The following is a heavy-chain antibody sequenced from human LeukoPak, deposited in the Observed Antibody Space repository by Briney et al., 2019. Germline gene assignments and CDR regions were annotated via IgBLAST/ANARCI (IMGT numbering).Heavy chain of an antibody. V-gene: IGHV3-30-3*01. CDR1: GFTFRNYV. D-gene: IGHD3-10*01. CDR3: AREGYYGSGSPPSLYFDY. Sequence: GGSLRLSCAASGFTFRNYVIHWVRQAPGKGLEWVAVTSSDLNVKLYADSVKGRFTISRDNSRSTLYLQMNSLRPEDTAIYYCAREGYYGSGSPPSLYFDYWGQGTLITVSS. J-gene: IGHJ4*02. CDR2: TSSDLNVK.